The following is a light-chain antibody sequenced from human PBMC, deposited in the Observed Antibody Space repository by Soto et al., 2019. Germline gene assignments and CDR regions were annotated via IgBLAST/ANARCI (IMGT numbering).Light chain of an antibody. V-gene: IGKV2-24*01. J-gene: IGKJ2*01. CDR1: QSLVHSDGNTY. Sequence: DIVLTQTPLSSPVTLGQPASISCRSSQSLVHSDGNTYFNWRQQRPGQPPRLLIYKFSKRFPGVPEIFSGSGAGTDFTLNISREEAEDVGVYYCMQATQSYSFGQGTKLEIK. CDR3: MQATQSYS. CDR2: KFS.